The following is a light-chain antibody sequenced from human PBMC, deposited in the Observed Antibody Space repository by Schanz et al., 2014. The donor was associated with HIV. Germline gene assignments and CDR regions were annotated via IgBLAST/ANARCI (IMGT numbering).Light chain of an antibody. CDR3: QQFETLPT. CDR2: DAS. CDR1: QDIANS. Sequence: DIQMTPSPSSLSASVGDRVTITCQASQDIANSLNWYQQKPGKAPKLLIYDASTLETGVPSRFSASGSGSDFTFTITTLQPEDFATYYCQQFETLPTFGGGTKVEVK. J-gene: IGKJ4*01. V-gene: IGKV1-33*01.